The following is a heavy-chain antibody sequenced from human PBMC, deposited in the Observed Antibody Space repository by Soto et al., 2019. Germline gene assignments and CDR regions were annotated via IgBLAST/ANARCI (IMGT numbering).Heavy chain of an antibody. CDR2: LNPSAGRT. J-gene: IGHJ3*02. CDR3: AREGTSYSRRRWAFDI. D-gene: IGHD6-13*01. CDR1: GYTFTRYY. V-gene: IGHV1-46*01. Sequence: ASVKVSCKASGYTFTRYYVHWVRQAPGQGLEWMGVLNPSAGRTTYPHSFQGRVTMTSDTSTSTVYMELSRLRSDDTAVYYCAREGTSYSRRRWAFDIWGQGTMVTVSS.